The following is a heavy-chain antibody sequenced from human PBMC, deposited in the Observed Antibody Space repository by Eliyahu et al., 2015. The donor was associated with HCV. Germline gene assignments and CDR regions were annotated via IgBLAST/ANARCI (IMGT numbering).Heavy chain of an antibody. CDR3: ARALLSGMDV. CDR2: INHSGST. J-gene: IGHJ6*02. V-gene: IGHV4-34*01. CDR1: GGSFSGYY. Sequence: QVQLQQWGAGLLKPSETLSLTCAVYGGSFSGYYWSWIRQPPGKGLEWIGEINHSGSTNYNPSLKSRVTISVDTSKNQFSLKLSSVTAADTAVYYCARALLSGMDVWGQGTTVTVSS.